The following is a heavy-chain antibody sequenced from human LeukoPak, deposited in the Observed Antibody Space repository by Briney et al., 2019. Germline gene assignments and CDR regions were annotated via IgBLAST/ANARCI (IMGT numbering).Heavy chain of an antibody. CDR1: GFTFSSYE. D-gene: IGHD5-18*01. CDR3: ARYIYGLDY. CDR2: IGCSGSPI. J-gene: IGHJ4*02. Sequence: PGGSLRLSCAASGFTFSSYEMNWVRQAPGKGLEWVSYIGCSGSPIYYADSVKGRFTMSRDNAKNSLYLQMNSLRAEDTAVYYCARYIYGLDYWGQGNVVTVSS. V-gene: IGHV3-48*03.